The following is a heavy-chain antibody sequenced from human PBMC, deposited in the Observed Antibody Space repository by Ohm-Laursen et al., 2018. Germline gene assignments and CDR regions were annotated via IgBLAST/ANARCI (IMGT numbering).Heavy chain of an antibody. D-gene: IGHD6-6*01. CDR1: GYTFTGYY. Sequence: GSSAKVSCKASGYTFTGYYMHWVRQAPGQGLEWMGWINPNSGGTNYAQKFQGRVTMTRDTSISTAYMELSRLRSDDTAVYYCARESIAARRRWFDPWGQGTLVTVSS. V-gene: IGHV1-2*02. CDR3: ARESIAARRRWFDP. J-gene: IGHJ5*02. CDR2: INPNSGGT.